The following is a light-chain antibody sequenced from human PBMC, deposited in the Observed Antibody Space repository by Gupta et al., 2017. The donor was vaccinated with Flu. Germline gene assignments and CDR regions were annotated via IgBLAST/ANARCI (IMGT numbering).Light chain of an antibody. CDR3: GSYTRTTASIIAWV. V-gene: IGLV2-14*01. Sequence: QSALTQPASVSGSPGQPITISCTGTSRDFGDYDRVSWYQQHPGKAPKLIIYEVAYRPSGVSNRFSGSKSGNTAALTISGLQADDEADYYCGSYTRTTASIIAWVFGGGTKVTVL. CDR1: SRDFGDYDR. CDR2: EVA. J-gene: IGLJ3*02.